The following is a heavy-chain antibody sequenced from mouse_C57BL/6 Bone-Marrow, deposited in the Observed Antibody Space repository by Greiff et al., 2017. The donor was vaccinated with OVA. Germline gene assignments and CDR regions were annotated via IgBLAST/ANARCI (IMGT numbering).Heavy chain of an antibody. Sequence: QVQLQQPGAELVKPGASVKLSCTASGYTFTSYWMHWVKQRPGQGLEWIGMIHPNSGSTNYNEKFKSKATLTVDKSSSTAYMQLSSLTAEDSAGYYCAIPITTVVAPDYWGQGTTLTVSS. V-gene: IGHV1-64*01. CDR1: GYTFTSYW. D-gene: IGHD1-1*01. CDR3: AIPITTVVAPDY. J-gene: IGHJ2*01. CDR2: IHPNSGST.